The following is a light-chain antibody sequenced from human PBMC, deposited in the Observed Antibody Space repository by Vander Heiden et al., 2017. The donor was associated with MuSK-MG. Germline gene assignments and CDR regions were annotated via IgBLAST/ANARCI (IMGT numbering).Light chain of an antibody. CDR1: QDISNY. CDR3: QQYDNLLLT. V-gene: IGKV1-33*01. CDR2: DAS. Sequence: DIQMTQSPSSLSASVGDRVTITCQASQDISNYLKWYQQKPGKAPKLLIYDASNLEKGVPSRFSGSGSGTDFTFTISSLQPEDIATYYCQQYDNLLLTFGGGTKVEIK. J-gene: IGKJ4*01.